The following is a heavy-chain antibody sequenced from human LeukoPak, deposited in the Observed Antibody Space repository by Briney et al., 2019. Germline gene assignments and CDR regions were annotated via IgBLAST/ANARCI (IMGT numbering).Heavy chain of an antibody. J-gene: IGHJ5*02. CDR2: ISSSSSTI. CDR1: GFTFSSYS. CDR3: AREGVVGANGWFDP. Sequence: PGGSLRLSCAASGFTFSSYSMNWVRQAPGKGLEWVSYISSSSSTIYYADSVKGRFTISRDNAKNSLYLQMNSLRAEDTAVYYCAREGVVGANGWFDPWGQGTLVTVSS. V-gene: IGHV3-48*04. D-gene: IGHD1-26*01.